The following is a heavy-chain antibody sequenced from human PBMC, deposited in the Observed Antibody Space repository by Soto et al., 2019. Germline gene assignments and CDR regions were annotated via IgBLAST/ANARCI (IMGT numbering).Heavy chain of an antibody. V-gene: IGHV3-33*01. Sequence: GGSLRLSCAASGFTFSSYGMHWVRQAPGKGLEWVAVIWYDGSNKYYADSVKGRFTISRDNSKNTLYLQMNSLRAEDTAVYYCARDLLPYRAVAVGYYFDYWGQGTLVTVSS. D-gene: IGHD6-19*01. CDR3: ARDLLPYRAVAVGYYFDY. CDR2: IWYDGSNK. J-gene: IGHJ4*02. CDR1: GFTFSSYG.